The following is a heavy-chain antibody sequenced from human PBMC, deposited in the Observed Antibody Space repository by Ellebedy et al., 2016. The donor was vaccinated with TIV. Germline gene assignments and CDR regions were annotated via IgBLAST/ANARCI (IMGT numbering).Heavy chain of an antibody. D-gene: IGHD3-9*01. CDR2: MFHTGRT. CDR3: ARILTGYYNQYYDGMGV. V-gene: IGHV4-4*02. CDR1: GASISSNNW. J-gene: IGHJ6*02. Sequence: SETLSLTXAVPGASISSNNWWSWVRQPPGNGLEWIGDMFHTGRTNYNPSLKSRVTISVEKSKNQFSLLLSSVTAADTAIYYCARILTGYYNQYYDGMGVWGQGTTVTVSS.